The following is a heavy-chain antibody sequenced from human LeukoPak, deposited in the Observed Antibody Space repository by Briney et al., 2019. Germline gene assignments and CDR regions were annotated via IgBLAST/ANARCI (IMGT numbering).Heavy chain of an antibody. CDR3: ARVGGSSWYGAFDI. J-gene: IGHJ3*02. Sequence: SETLSLTCTVSGGSISSYYWSWIRHPAGKGLEWIGRIYTSGSTNYNPSLKSRVTMSVDTSKNQFSLKLSSVTAADTAVYYCARVGGSSWYGAFDIWGQGTMVTVSS. CDR2: IYTSGST. D-gene: IGHD6-13*01. CDR1: GGSISSYY. V-gene: IGHV4-4*07.